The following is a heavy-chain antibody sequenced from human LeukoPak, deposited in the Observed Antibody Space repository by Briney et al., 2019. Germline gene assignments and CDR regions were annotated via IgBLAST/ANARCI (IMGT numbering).Heavy chain of an antibody. V-gene: IGHV3-30*02. D-gene: IGHD4-17*01. CDR2: IRNDGSKK. J-gene: IGHJ1*01. Sequence: GGSLRLSCAASGFTFSASWMTWVRQAPGKGLEGVAFIRNDGSKKYYADSVKGGFTISRDNSNNTLYLQMNSLRAEDTAVYYCAKVVGDYEYFQHWGQGTLVTVSS. CDR1: GFTFSASW. CDR3: AKVVGDYEYFQH.